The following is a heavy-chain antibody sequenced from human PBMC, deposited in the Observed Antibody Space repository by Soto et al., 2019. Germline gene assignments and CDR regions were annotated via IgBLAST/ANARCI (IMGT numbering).Heavy chain of an antibody. CDR3: ARPMKASSGSHYHDDFDI. CDR1: GYSFTSYW. Sequence: PGESLKISCKGSGYSFTSYWISWVRQMPGKGLEWMGRIDPSDSYTNYSPSFQGHVTISADKSISTAYLQWSSLKASDTAMYYSARPMKASSGSHYHDDFDIWGQGTMVSVPS. J-gene: IGHJ3*02. V-gene: IGHV5-10-1*01. CDR2: IDPSDSYT. D-gene: IGHD3-22*01.